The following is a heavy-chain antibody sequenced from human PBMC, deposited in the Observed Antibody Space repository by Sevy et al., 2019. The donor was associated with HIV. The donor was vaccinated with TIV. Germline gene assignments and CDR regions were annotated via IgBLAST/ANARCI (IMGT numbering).Heavy chain of an antibody. CDR2: ISSSSSTI. J-gene: IGHJ3*02. Sequence: GGSLRLSCAASGFTFSSYSMNWVRQAPGKGLEWVSYISSSSSTIYYADSVKGRFTISRDNAKNSRYLQMNSLRDEDTAVYYCARVRTYYYDSSGYLSESDAFDIWGQGTMVTVSS. CDR1: GFTFSSYS. V-gene: IGHV3-48*02. CDR3: ARVRTYYYDSSGYLSESDAFDI. D-gene: IGHD3-22*01.